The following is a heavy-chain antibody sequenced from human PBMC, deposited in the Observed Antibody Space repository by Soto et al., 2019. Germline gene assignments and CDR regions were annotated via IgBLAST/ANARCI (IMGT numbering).Heavy chain of an antibody. CDR1: GFTFSSYG. D-gene: IGHD3-9*01. CDR3: ANSIDYYFDY. CDR2: ISYDGSNK. V-gene: IGHV3-30*18. Sequence: AGSLRLSCAASGFTFSSYGMHWVRQAPGKGLEWVAVISYDGSNKYYADSVKGRFTISRDNSKNTLYLQMNSLRAEDTAVYYCANSIDYYFDYWGQGTLVTVSS. J-gene: IGHJ4*02.